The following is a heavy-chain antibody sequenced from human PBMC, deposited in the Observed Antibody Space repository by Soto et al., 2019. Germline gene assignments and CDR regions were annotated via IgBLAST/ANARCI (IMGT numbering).Heavy chain of an antibody. D-gene: IGHD4-17*01. Sequence: QVQLQESGPGLVRPSQTLSLTCTVSVGSISSDSYYWSWIRQYPGKGLEWIGCIHHTGNTHNNPSLRSRVTMSIDTSKNQFSLKLSSVTAADTAVYYCATYGDYGYWGQGTLVTVSS. CDR3: ATYGDYGY. V-gene: IGHV4-31*03. J-gene: IGHJ4*02. CDR2: IHHTGNT. CDR1: VGSISSDSYY.